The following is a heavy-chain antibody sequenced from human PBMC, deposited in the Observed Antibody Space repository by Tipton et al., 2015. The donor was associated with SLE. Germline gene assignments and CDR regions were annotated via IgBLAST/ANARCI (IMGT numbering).Heavy chain of an antibody. CDR1: GFTFSSYG. CDR3: ARESIAAAGSKDY. V-gene: IGHV3-30*03. CDR2: ISYDGSNK. D-gene: IGHD6-13*01. Sequence: SLRLSCAASGFTFSSYGMHWVRQAPGKGLEWVAVISYDGSNKYYADSVKGRFTISRDNSKNTLYLQMNSLRAEDTAVYYCARESIAAAGSKDYWGQGTLVTVSS. J-gene: IGHJ4*02.